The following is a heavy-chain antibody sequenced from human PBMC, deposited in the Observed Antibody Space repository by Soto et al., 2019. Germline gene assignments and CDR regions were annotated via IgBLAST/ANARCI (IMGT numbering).Heavy chain of an antibody. J-gene: IGHJ4*02. CDR2: ISYDGSNK. CDR1: FTFSSYG. Sequence: FTFSSYGMHWVRQAPGKGLEWVAVISYDGSNKYYADSVKGRFTISRDNSKNTLYLQMNSLRAEDTAVYYCVKDRAGPCFDYWGQGTLVTVSS. D-gene: IGHD6-19*01. V-gene: IGHV3-30*18. CDR3: VKDRAGPCFDY.